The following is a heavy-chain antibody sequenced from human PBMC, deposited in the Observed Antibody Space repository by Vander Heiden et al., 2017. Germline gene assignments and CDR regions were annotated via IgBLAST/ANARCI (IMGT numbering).Heavy chain of an antibody. V-gene: IGHV3-7*01. Sequence: EVQLVASGGGLVQLGGSLRLSCAASGFTFSSLWMTWVRQGPGEGLEWVANIKQDGSEKYYVDSVKGRFTISRDNAKNSLDLQMNSLRAEDTAVYYCARDYTLDYWGQGTLVTVSS. CDR2: IKQDGSEK. CDR1: GFTFSSLW. CDR3: ARDYTLDY. J-gene: IGHJ4*02.